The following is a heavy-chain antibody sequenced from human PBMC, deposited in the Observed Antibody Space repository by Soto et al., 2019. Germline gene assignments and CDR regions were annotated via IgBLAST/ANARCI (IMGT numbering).Heavy chain of an antibody. D-gene: IGHD3-16*01. CDR2: VSYDGTNQ. V-gene: IGHV3-30-3*01. Sequence: QVQLVESGGGVVQPGRSLRLSCAASGFTFSNYAMHWVRQTPGKGLEWVAIVSYDGTNQYYADSVKGRFTIARDNSDNTLYLQMNSLRAEDTALYYCARDGATQTLRPWYFDLWGRGTLVTVSS. J-gene: IGHJ2*01. CDR3: ARDGATQTLRPWYFDL. CDR1: GFTFSNYA.